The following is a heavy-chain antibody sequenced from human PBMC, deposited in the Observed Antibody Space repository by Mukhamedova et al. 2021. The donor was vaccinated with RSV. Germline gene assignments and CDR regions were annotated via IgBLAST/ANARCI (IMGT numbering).Heavy chain of an antibody. CDR2: ISWNSGSI. D-gene: IGHD2-15*01. V-gene: IGHV3-9*01. J-gene: IGHJ2*01. CDR3: AKGAERAAYWYFDL. Sequence: VSGISWNSGSIGYADSVKGRFTISRDNAKNSLYLQMNSLRAEDTALYYCAKGAERAAYWYFDLWGRGTLVTVSS.